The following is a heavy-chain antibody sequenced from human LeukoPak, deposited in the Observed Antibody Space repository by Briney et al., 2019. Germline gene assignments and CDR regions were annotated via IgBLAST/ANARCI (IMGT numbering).Heavy chain of an antibody. CDR1: GFTFSSYG. CDR2: ISYDGSNK. V-gene: IGHV3-30*18. J-gene: IGHJ4*02. CDR3: AKGQISEYAYQLNFDY. D-gene: IGHD2-2*01. Sequence: GRSLRLFCAASGFTFSSYGMHWVRQAPGKGLEWVAVISYDGSNKYYADSVKGRFTISRDNSKNTLYLQMNSLRAEDTAVYYCAKGQISEYAYQLNFDYWGQGTLVTVSS.